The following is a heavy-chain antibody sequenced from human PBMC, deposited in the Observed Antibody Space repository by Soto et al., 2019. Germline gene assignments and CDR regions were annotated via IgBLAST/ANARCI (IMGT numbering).Heavy chain of an antibody. V-gene: IGHV3-23*01. CDR2: ISGAGGSA. D-gene: IGHD6-13*01. J-gene: IGHJ4*02. Sequence: GGSLRLSCAASGFTFSSYAMSWVRQAPGKGLEWVAAISGAGGSAYYTDSVKGRFTISRDNCENTLYLQLNNLRAEDTALYFCAKGYSSTWCQYYFDHWGQGSLVTVSS. CDR1: GFTFSSYA. CDR3: AKGYSSTWCQYYFDH.